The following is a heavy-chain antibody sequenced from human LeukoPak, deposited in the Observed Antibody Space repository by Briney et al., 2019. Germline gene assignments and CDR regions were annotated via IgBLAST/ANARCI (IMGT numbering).Heavy chain of an antibody. V-gene: IGHV3-33*01. Sequence: TGGSLRLSCEASGFTFRNYGMHWVRQAPGKGLDWVGVIWFDGSNRYYADSVKGRFTISRDNSKNTLYLQVNNVRAEDTAVYYCARGHYYDSSGYQIDYWGQGTLVTVSS. CDR1: GFTFRNYG. CDR2: IWFDGSNR. CDR3: ARGHYYDSSGYQIDY. J-gene: IGHJ4*02. D-gene: IGHD3-22*01.